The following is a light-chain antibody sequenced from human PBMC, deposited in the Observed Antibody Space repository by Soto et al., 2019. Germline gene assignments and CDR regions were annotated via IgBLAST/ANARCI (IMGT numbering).Light chain of an antibody. V-gene: IGKV1-9*01. Sequence: IRLTQSPSSLSATVGDRVTITCRASQDISRALAWYQQKPGKAPNLLISPASNLQSGVPSRFSGSGSGTDFTLTINGLQPEDFATYWCQQLYGYPLTFGGGSKVEIK. CDR3: QQLYGYPLT. CDR2: PAS. J-gene: IGKJ4*01. CDR1: QDISRA.